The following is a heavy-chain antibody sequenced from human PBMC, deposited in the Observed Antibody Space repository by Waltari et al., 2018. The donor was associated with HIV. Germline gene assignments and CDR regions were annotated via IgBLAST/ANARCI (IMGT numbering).Heavy chain of an antibody. V-gene: IGHV4-39*01. Sequence: RQLRESGPGRVKPSETLSVTCTGPGGSISRSSYSCGSIRQPPGKGLEWIGSIYSSGSPYYNPSLKSRVTISVDTSKNQFSLKLSSVTAADTAVYYCARLRGSVAGLPGGFYFDYWGQGTLVTVSS. CDR2: IYSSGSP. D-gene: IGHD6-19*01. CDR1: GGSISRSSYS. J-gene: IGHJ4*02. CDR3: ARLRGSVAGLPGGFYFDY.